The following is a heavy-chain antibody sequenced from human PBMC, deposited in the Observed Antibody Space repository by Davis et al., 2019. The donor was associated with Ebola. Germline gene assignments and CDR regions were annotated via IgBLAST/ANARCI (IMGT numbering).Heavy chain of an antibody. CDR1: GFTFSSYS. CDR2: ISSSSSYI. Sequence: GGSLRLSCAASGFTFSSYSMNWVRQAPGKGLEWVSSISSSSSYIYYADSVKGRFTISRDNAKNSLYLQMNSLRAEDTAVYYCARDQGPATAYYYGMDVWGQGTTVTVSS. CDR3: ARDQGPATAYYYGMDV. V-gene: IGHV3-21*01. J-gene: IGHJ6*02. D-gene: IGHD2-2*01.